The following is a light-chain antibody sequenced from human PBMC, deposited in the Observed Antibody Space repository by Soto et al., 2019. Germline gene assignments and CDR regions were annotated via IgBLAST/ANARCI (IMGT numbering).Light chain of an antibody. Sequence: QSVLTQPPSVSGAPGQRITISCTGSSSNIGAGYEVHWYQQLPGTAPKLLIYGNSKRPSGVPDRFSGSKSGTSASLAITGLQAEDEADYYCQYYDSSLSGSVFGGWTKLTVL. CDR1: SSNIGAGYE. CDR3: QYYDSSLSGSV. J-gene: IGLJ3*02. CDR2: GNS. V-gene: IGLV1-40*01.